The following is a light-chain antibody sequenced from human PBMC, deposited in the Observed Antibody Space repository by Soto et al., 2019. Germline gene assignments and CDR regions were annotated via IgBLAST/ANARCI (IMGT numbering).Light chain of an antibody. J-gene: IGKJ1*01. CDR1: QDISNY. Sequence: IKMTQSPSSLSPSVGDRVTITCPASQDISNYLNWYKQKPGKAPKLLIYDASNLETGVPSRFSGSGSGTDFTFTISSLKPEDIATYYCQQYDNLPWTFGQGTKVDI. V-gene: IGKV1-33*01. CDR2: DAS. CDR3: QQYDNLPWT.